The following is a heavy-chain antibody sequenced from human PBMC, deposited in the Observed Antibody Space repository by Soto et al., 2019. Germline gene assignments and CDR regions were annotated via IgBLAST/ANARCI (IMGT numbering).Heavy chain of an antibody. J-gene: IGHJ4*02. CDR2: VYHDGRNT. V-gene: IGHV3-30*18. D-gene: IGHD6-19*01. CDR1: GFPFSDYA. Sequence: VQLVESGGGVVQPGRSLRLSCAAAGFPFSDYAMHWVRQAPGQGLEWVAVVYHDGRNTHYADSVKGRVTIPRDNTKNTVALEMPSRRAEDTAGYCCAKGGRQGMVTAGFTCWGQG. CDR3: AKGGRQGMVTAGFTC.